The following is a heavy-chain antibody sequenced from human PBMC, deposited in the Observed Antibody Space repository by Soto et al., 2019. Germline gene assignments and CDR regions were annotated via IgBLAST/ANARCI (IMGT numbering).Heavy chain of an antibody. CDR3: ARDFTVVAIYSGVYYYSMDV. D-gene: IGHD2-15*01. V-gene: IGHV3-33*01. Sequence: PGGSLRLSCAASGFTFNNYGMHWVRQTPAKGLEWVAVIWYDGSQTRYADSVKGRFTISRDNFQNTLYLQMDSLRAEDTAMYYYARDFTVVAIYSGVYYYSMDVWGRVTKGTGAS. J-gene: IGHJ6*01. CDR1: GFTFNNYG. CDR2: IWYDGSQT.